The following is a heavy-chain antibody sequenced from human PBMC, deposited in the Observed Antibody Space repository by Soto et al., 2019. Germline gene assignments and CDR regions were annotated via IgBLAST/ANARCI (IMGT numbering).Heavy chain of an antibody. V-gene: IGHV3-23*01. J-gene: IGHJ4*02. CDR3: AKDRYCSGGSCYLDY. CDR2: ISGSGGST. Sequence: EVQLLESGGGLVQPGGSLRLSCAASGFTFSSYAMSWVRQAPGKGLEWVSVISGSGGSTYYADSVKGRFTISRDNSKNTLYLQMNSLRAEDTAVYYCAKDRYCSGGSCYLDYWGQGTLVTVSS. CDR1: GFTFSSYA. D-gene: IGHD2-15*01.